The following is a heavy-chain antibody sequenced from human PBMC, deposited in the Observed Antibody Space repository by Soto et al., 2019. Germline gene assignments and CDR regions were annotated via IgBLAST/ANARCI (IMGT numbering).Heavy chain of an antibody. CDR1: GGTFSSYT. D-gene: IGHD2-15*01. Sequence: QVQLVQSGAEVKKPGSSVKVSCKASGGTFSSYTISWVRQAPGQGLEWMGRIIPILGITNYAQKFQGRVTLTADKSPRSAFMELSSLRSEDTAVYYCASPTPPRASGFLFDYWGQGTLVTVSS. J-gene: IGHJ4*02. CDR3: ASPTPPRASGFLFDY. CDR2: IIPILGIT. V-gene: IGHV1-69*02.